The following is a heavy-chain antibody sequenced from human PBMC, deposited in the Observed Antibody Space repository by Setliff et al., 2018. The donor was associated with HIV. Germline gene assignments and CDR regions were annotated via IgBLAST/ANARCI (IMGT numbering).Heavy chain of an antibody. CDR1: GGSVGSGSYS. CDR2: VASSGNI. Sequence: PSETLSLTCTVSGGSVGSGSYSWTWIRQPAGKGLEWIGHVASSGNIDYNPSLKSRVTISADTSKNQFSLKLTSVTTADTATYYCSRGPPFDRWGRGTLVTVSS. V-gene: IGHV4-61*09. CDR3: SRGPPFDR. J-gene: IGHJ2*01.